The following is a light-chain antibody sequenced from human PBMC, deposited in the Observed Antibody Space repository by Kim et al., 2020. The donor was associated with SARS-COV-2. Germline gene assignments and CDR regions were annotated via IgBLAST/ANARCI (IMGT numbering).Light chain of an antibody. CDR1: NIGGHS. Sequence: SYELTQPPSVSVAPGQTARITCGGNNIGGHSVHWYQQNPGQAPVLVIYYDSDRPSGIPERFSGSKAATTATLTISRVEAGDEADYYCQVWDTDTDDYVFGTGTKVTVL. CDR2: YDS. V-gene: IGLV3-21*01. CDR3: QVWDTDTDDYV. J-gene: IGLJ1*01.